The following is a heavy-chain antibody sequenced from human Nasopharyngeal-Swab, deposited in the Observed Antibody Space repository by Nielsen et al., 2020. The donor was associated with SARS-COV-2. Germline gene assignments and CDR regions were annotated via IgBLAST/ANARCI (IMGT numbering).Heavy chain of an antibody. CDR2: VSYSGST. V-gene: IGHV4-61*01. CDR3: VRSLSGYIYGFHMDV. J-gene: IGHJ6*03. Sequence: GSLRLSCTVSGGSVSDDRYYWIWIRQPPGKGLEWIAYVSYSGSTNSNPSLKSRVTISVDTSNNQFSLRLTSVTAADTALYYCVRSLSGYIYGFHMDVWGKGTTVTVSS. D-gene: IGHD5-18*01. CDR1: GGSVSDDRYY.